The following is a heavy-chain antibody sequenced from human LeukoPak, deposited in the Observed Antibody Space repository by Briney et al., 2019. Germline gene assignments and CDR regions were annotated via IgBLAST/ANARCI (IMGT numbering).Heavy chain of an antibody. Sequence: GGSLRLSCAASGFTFSSYSMNWVRQAPQKGLECVSSISSSSSYIYYADSVKGRFTISRDNAKNSLYLQMNSLRAEDTAVYYCARTAGQEKSGWGQGTLVTVSS. CDR1: GFTFSSYS. CDR3: ARTAGQEKSG. CDR2: ISSSSSYI. J-gene: IGHJ4*02. D-gene: IGHD6-13*01. V-gene: IGHV3-21*01.